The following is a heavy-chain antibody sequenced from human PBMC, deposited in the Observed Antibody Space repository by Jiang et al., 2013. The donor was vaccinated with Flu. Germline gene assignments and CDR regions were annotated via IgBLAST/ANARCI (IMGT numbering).Heavy chain of an antibody. CDR1: GGSISSYY. V-gene: IGHV4-59*13. Sequence: GSGLVKPSETLSLTCTVSGGSISSYYWSWIRQPPGKGLEWIGYIYYSGSTNYNPSLKSRVTISVDTSKNQFSLKLSSVTAADTAVYYCAGIYGYSSSWYRGPYYYYGMDVWGQGTTVTVSS. D-gene: IGHD6-13*01. J-gene: IGHJ6*02. CDR3: AGIYGYSSSWYRGPYYYYGMDV. CDR2: IYYSGST.